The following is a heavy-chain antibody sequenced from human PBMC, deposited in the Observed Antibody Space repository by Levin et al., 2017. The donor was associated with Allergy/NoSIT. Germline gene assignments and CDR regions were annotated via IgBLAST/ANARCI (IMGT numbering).Heavy chain of an antibody. V-gene: IGHV3-15*01. Sequence: GGSLRLSCAASGITFSNAWMSWARQALGKGLEWVGRIKSSTDGGTTEYAAPVKGRFSISRDDSKNTLYLQMNSLKTEDTAVYFCTTYSSSWYYFDYWGQGTLVTVSS. CDR3: TTYSSSWYYFDY. J-gene: IGHJ4*02. CDR1: GITFSNAW. CDR2: IKSSTDGGTT. D-gene: IGHD6-13*01.